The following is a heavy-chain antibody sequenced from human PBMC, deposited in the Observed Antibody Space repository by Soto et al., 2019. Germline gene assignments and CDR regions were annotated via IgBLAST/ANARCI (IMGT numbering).Heavy chain of an antibody. CDR3: ARHEAEYSGYGLIDY. J-gene: IGHJ4*02. V-gene: IGHV4-39*01. Sequence: SETLSLTCTVSGGSISSSSYYWGWIRQPPGKGLEWIGSIYYSGSTYYNPSLKSRVTISVDTSKNQFSLKLSSVTAADTAVYYFARHEAEYSGYGLIDYWGQGTLVTVSS. CDR2: IYYSGST. D-gene: IGHD5-12*01. CDR1: GGSISSSSYY.